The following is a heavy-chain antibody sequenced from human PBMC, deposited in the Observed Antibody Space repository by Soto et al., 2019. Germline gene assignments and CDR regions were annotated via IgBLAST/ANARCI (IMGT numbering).Heavy chain of an antibody. J-gene: IGHJ4*01. Sequence: ASVKVSCKTSGYAFAGQHIHWVRQAPGQGLEWMGWIDPDTGTTDSIQKFRGRIALTRDTSISTAYMELASLTSDDTAVYYCARDFMRTRESGDYWG. CDR1: GYAFAGQH. V-gene: IGHV1-2*02. CDR3: ARDFMRTRESGDY. D-gene: IGHD3-16*01. CDR2: IDPDTGTT.